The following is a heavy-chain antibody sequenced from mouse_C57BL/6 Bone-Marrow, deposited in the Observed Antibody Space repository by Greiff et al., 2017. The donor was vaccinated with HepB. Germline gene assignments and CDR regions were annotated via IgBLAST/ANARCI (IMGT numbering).Heavy chain of an antibody. CDR2: IYPRSGNT. CDR3: ANYYGSSEYYAMDY. V-gene: IGHV1-81*01. D-gene: IGHD1-1*01. Sequence: VKLQESGAELARPGASVKLSCKASGYTFTSYGISWVKQRTGQGLEWIGEIYPRSGNTYYNEKFKGKATLTADKSSSTAYMELRSLTSEDSAVYFCANYYGSSEYYAMDYWGQGTSVTVSS. CDR1: GYTFTSYG. J-gene: IGHJ4*01.